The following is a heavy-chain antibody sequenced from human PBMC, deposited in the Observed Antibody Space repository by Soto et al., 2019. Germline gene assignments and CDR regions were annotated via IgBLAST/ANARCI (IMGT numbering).Heavy chain of an antibody. V-gene: IGHV1-69*02. D-gene: IGHD2-2*02. Sequence: QVQLVQYGAEVKKPGSSVKVSCKASGGTFSSYTISWVRQAPGQGLEWMGRIIPILGIANYDQKYQGRVMITADESTSTADLELISLRSADKAVDYCAMEYCSSTSCYRDYWGDVTLVSDSS. CDR3: AMEYCSSTSCYRDY. CDR2: IIPILGIA. CDR1: GGTFSSYT. J-gene: IGHJ4*01.